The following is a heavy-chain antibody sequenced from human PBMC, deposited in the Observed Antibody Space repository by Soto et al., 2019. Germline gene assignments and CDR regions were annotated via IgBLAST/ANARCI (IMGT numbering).Heavy chain of an antibody. J-gene: IGHJ3*02. CDR1: GYTFTSYG. V-gene: IGHV1-18*01. Sequence: ASVKVSCKASGYTFTSYGISWVRQAPGQGFEWMGWISAYNGNTNYAQKLQGRVTMTTDTSTSTAYMELRSLRSDDTAVYYCARVQGIAAAGVVPAFDIWGQGTMVTVSS. CDR3: ARVQGIAAAGVVPAFDI. CDR2: ISAYNGNT. D-gene: IGHD6-13*01.